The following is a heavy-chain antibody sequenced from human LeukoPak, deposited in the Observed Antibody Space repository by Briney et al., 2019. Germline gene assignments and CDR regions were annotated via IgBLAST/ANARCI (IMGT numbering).Heavy chain of an antibody. D-gene: IGHD5-24*01. CDR2: INHSGST. V-gene: IGHV4-34*01. Sequence: SETLSLTCAVYGGSFSGYYWSWIRQPPGKGLEWIGEINHSGSTNYNPSLKSRVTISVDTSKNQFSLKLSSVTAADTAVYYCAKAKLALAREMATYYFDYWGQGTLVTVSS. J-gene: IGHJ4*02. CDR3: AKAKLALAREMATYYFDY. CDR1: GGSFSGYY.